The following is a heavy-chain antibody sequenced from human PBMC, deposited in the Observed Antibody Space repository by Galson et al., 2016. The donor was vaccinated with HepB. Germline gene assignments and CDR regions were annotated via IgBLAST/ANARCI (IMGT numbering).Heavy chain of an antibody. D-gene: IGHD5-18*01. J-gene: IGHJ4*02. CDR1: GFSFTTYA. CDR2: ISGGGGGT. Sequence: SLRLSCAASGFSFTTYAMNWVRQAPGKGLEWVSIISGGGGGTYYADSVKGRFTISRDNSKSTLYLQMNSLRAEDTAVYYCAKGGERGYSYGYLGSGLDYWGQGTRVTVSS. CDR3: AKGGERGYSYGYLGSGLDY. V-gene: IGHV3-23*01.